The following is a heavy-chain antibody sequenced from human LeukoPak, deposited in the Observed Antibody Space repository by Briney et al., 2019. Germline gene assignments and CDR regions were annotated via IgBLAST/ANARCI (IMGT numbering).Heavy chain of an antibody. CDR1: GYTFTSYD. J-gene: IGHJ4*02. CDR2: MNPNSGKT. CDR3: ARVGYYDSSGYSPFDY. V-gene: IGHV1-8*01. D-gene: IGHD3-22*01. Sequence: GASVKVSCKAPGYTFTSYDINWVGQATGQGVEWMGWMNPNSGKTGYARKFQGRVTMTRNTSISTAYMELSSLRSEDTAVYYCARVGYYDSSGYSPFDYWGQGTLVTVSS.